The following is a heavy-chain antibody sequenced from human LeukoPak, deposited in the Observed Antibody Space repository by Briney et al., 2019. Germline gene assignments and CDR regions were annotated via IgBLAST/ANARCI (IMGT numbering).Heavy chain of an antibody. J-gene: IGHJ6*02. Sequence: TGGSLRLSCAASGFTFSSYAMSWVRQAPGKGLEWVSAISGSGGSTYYADSVKGRFTTSRDNSKNTLYLQMNSLRAEDTAVYYCAKVATGYYYYGMDVWGQGTTVTVSS. CDR2: ISGSGGST. CDR1: GFTFSSYA. V-gene: IGHV3-23*01. CDR3: AKVATGYYYYGMDV. D-gene: IGHD4-11*01.